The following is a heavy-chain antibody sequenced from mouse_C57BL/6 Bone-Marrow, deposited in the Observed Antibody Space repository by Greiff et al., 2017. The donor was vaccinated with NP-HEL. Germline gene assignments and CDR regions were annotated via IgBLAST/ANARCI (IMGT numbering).Heavy chain of an antibody. CDR3: ARHGGTGAMDY. CDR2: INSDGGST. V-gene: IGHV5-2*01. Sequence: EVKLMESGGGLVQPGESLKLSCESYEYEFPSHDMSWVRQTPEKRLELVAAINSDGGSTYYPDTMERRFIISRDNTKKTLYLQMSSLRSEDTALYYCARHGGTGAMDYWGQGTSVTVSS. CDR1: EYEFPSHD. D-gene: IGHD3-3*01. J-gene: IGHJ4*01.